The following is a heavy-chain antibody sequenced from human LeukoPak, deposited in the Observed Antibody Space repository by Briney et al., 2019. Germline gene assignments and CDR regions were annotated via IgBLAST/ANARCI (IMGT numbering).Heavy chain of an antibody. CDR2: ISAYNGNT. J-gene: IGHJ3*02. D-gene: IGHD3-10*01. CDR1: GYTFTSYG. CDR3: ARGLVRFGELYDAFDI. V-gene: IGHV1-18*01. Sequence: ASVKVSCKASGYTFTSYGISWVRQAPGQGLEWMGWISAYNGNTNYAQKLQGRVTMTRDTSTSTAYMELRSLRSDDTAIYYCARGLVRFGELYDAFDIWGQGTMVTVSS.